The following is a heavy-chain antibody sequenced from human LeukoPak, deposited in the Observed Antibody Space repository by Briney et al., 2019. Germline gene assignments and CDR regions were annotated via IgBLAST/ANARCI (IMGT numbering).Heavy chain of an antibody. D-gene: IGHD2-2*01. CDR3: ARVSSVYCSSISCFTWFDP. CDR1: GFTFSSYA. V-gene: IGHV3-30-3*01. CDR2: ISYDGSNK. Sequence: GGSLRLSYAASGFTFSSYAMHWVRQAPGKGLEWVAVISYDGSNKYYADSVKGRFTISRDNSKSTLYLQMNTLRAEDTAVYYCARVSSVYCSSISCFTWFDPWGQGTPVTVSS. J-gene: IGHJ5*02.